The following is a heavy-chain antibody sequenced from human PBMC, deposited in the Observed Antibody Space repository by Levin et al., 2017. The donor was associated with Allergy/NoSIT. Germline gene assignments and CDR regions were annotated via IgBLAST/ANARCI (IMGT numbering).Heavy chain of an antibody. Sequence: ASVKVSCKASGYTFTSYGISWVRQAPGQGLEWMGWISAYNGNTNYAQKLQGRVTMTTDTSTSTAYMELRSLRSDDTAVYYCATSSTSSYYYYYYGMDVWGQGTTVTVSS. CDR2: ISAYNGNT. D-gene: IGHD2-2*01. J-gene: IGHJ6*02. CDR1: GYTFTSYG. CDR3: ATSSTSSYYYYYYGMDV. V-gene: IGHV1-18*01.